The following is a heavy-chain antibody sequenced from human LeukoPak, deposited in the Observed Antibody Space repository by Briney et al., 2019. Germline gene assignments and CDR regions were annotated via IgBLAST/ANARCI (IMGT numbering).Heavy chain of an antibody. V-gene: IGHV1-2*02. CDR1: GYTFTGYY. CDR3: ARVAEWGSSWYYFDS. CDR2: INPNSGDT. Sequence: GASVKVSCKASGYTFTGYYMHWVRQAPGQGLEWMGWINPNSGDTLYAQKFQGRVTMTRDTSISTAYMELNRLRSDDTAVYYCARVAEWGSSWYYFDSWGQGTLVTVSS. D-gene: IGHD6-13*01. J-gene: IGHJ4*02.